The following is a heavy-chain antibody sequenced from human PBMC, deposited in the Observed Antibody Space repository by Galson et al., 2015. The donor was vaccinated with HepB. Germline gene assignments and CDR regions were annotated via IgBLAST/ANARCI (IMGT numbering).Heavy chain of an antibody. CDR2: ISGSGGST. CDR3: AKEVRRVGATGSWFDP. J-gene: IGHJ5*02. V-gene: IGHV3-23*01. Sequence: SLRLSCAASGFTFSSYAMSWVRQAPGKGLEWVSAISGSGGSTYYADSVKGRFTISRDNSKNTLYLQMNSLRAEDTAVYYCAKEVRRVGATGSWFDPWGQGTLVTVSS. D-gene: IGHD1-26*01. CDR1: GFTFSSYA.